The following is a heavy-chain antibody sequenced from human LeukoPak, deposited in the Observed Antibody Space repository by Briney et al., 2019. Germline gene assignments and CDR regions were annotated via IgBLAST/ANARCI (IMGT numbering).Heavy chain of an antibody. CDR2: INHSGST. V-gene: IGHV4-34*01. J-gene: IGHJ2*01. Sequence: SETLSLTCAVYGGPFSGYYWSWIRQPPGKGLEWIGEINHSGSTNYNPSLKSRVTISVDTSKNQFSLKLSSVTAADTAVYYCAGRLDLWGRGTLVTVSS. CDR1: GGPFSGYY. CDR3: AGRLDL.